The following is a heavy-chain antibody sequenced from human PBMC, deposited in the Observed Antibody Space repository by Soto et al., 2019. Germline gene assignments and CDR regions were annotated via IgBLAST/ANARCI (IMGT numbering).Heavy chain of an antibody. D-gene: IGHD2-15*01. CDR2: ISGSGGST. Sequence: PGGSLRLSCAASGFTFSSYAMSWVRQAPGKGLEWVSAISGSGGSTYYADSVKGRFTISVDTSKNQFFLKLSSVTAADTAVYYCARLPFSALNYFDYWGQGNLVTVSS. CDR1: GFTFSSYA. J-gene: IGHJ4*02. CDR3: ARLPFSALNYFDY. V-gene: IGHV3-23*01.